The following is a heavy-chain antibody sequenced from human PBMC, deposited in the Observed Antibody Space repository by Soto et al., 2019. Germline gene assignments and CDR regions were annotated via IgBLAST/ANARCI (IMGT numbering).Heavy chain of an antibody. CDR1: GGSISSDSSY. Sequence: SETLSLTCTVSGGSISSDSSYWSWIRQRPGMGLEWIGYIFYSGAFYYTPSLRGRVMILVDTSKNHFSLRLSSVTAADTAVYYCASSPPKRQRTDCTNGVCYTEGRYYYYYYVMDVWGQGTTVTVSS. CDR2: IFYSGAF. J-gene: IGHJ6*02. CDR3: ASSPPKRQRTDCTNGVCYTEGRYYYYYYVMDV. D-gene: IGHD2-8*01. V-gene: IGHV4-31*03.